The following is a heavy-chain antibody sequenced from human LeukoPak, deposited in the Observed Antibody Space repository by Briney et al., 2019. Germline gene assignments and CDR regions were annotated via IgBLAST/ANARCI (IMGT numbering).Heavy chain of an antibody. CDR1: GYTFTNYA. Sequence: GASVKVSCQASGYTFTNYAMNWVRQAPGQGLEWMGWINTNTGNPTYAQGFTGRFVFSLDTSVSTAYLQISSLKAEDTAVYYCARGERIFGVVGDMDVWGKGTTVTVSS. CDR2: INTNTGNP. J-gene: IGHJ6*03. D-gene: IGHD3-3*01. CDR3: ARGERIFGVVGDMDV. V-gene: IGHV7-4-1*02.